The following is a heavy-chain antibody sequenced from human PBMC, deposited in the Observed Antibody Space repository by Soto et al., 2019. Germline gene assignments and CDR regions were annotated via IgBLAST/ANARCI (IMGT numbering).Heavy chain of an antibody. CDR1: GYTFTGYY. D-gene: IGHD1-1*01. CDR2: INPNSGGT. Sequence: ASVKVSCKASGYTFTGYYMHWVRQAPGQGLEWMGWINPNSGGTNYAQKFQGWVTMTRDTSISTAYMELSRLRSDDTAVYYCARVGLEPRNGAFDIWGQGTMVTVSS. CDR3: ARVGLEPRNGAFDI. V-gene: IGHV1-2*04. J-gene: IGHJ3*02.